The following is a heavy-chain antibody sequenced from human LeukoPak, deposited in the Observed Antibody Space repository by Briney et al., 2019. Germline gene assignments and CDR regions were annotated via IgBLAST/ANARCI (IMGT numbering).Heavy chain of an antibody. Sequence: GRSLRLSCAASGLTFSSYAMHWVRQAPGKGLEWVAVISYDGSNKYYADSVKGRFTISRDNSKNTLYLQMNSLRAEDTAVYYCARDRWDGYNNRGLDYWGQGTLVTVSS. J-gene: IGHJ4*02. CDR2: ISYDGSNK. V-gene: IGHV3-30-3*01. CDR1: GLTFSSYA. D-gene: IGHD5-24*01. CDR3: ARDRWDGYNNRGLDY.